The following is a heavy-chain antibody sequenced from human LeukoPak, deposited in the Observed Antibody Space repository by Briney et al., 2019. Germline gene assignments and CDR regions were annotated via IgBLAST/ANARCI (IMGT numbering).Heavy chain of an antibody. CDR2: ISAYNGNT. J-gene: IGHJ6*03. D-gene: IGHD5-12*01. CDR1: GGTFSSYG. CDR3: ARVVADPYYYYYMDV. Sequence: ASVKVSCKASGGTFSSYGISWVRQAPGQGLEWMGWISAYNGNTNYAQKLQGRVTMTTDTSTSTAYMELRSLRSDDTAVYYCARVVADPYYYYYMDVWGKGTTVTASS. V-gene: IGHV1-18*01.